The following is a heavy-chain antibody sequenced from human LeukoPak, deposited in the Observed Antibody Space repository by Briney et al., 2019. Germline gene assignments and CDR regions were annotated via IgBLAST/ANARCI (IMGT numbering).Heavy chain of an antibody. CDR1: GFTFSSYS. Sequence: GGSLRLSCAASGFTFSSYSMNWVRQAPGKGLEWVSYISSRSSTIYYADSVKGRFTISRDNAKNSLYLQMNSLRAEDTAVYYCARDQAIYGDYAYYYYMDVWGKGTTVTVSS. CDR2: ISSRSSTI. D-gene: IGHD4-17*01. V-gene: IGHV3-48*01. CDR3: ARDQAIYGDYAYYYYMDV. J-gene: IGHJ6*03.